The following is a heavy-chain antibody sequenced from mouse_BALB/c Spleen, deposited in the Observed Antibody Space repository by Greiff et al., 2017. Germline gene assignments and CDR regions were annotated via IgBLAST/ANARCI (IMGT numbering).Heavy chain of an antibody. CDR1: GFSLTSYG. CDR3: ARYYGSRGVYAMDY. V-gene: IGHV2-9*02. CDR2: IWAGGST. J-gene: IGHJ4*01. D-gene: IGHD1-1*01. Sequence: VQRVESGPGLVAPSQSLSITCTVSGFSLTSYGVHWVRQPPGKGLEWLGVIWAGGSTNYNSALMSRLSISKDNSKSQVFLKMNSLQTDDTAMYYCARYYGSRGVYAMDYWGQGTSVTVSS.